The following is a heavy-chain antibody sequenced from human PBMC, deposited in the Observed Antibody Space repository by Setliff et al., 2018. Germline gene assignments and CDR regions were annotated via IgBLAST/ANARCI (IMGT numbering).Heavy chain of an antibody. D-gene: IGHD3-3*01. CDR2: IYYSGST. CDR1: GGSISSYY. CDR3: ARGGYYNFWSGSSWFDP. V-gene: IGHV4-59*01. Sequence: SETLSLTCTVSGGSISSYYWSWIRQPPGKGLEWIGYIYYSGSTNYNPSLKSRVTISVGTSKNQFSLKLSSVTAADTAVYYCARGGYYNFWSGSSWFDPWGQGTLVTVSS. J-gene: IGHJ5*02.